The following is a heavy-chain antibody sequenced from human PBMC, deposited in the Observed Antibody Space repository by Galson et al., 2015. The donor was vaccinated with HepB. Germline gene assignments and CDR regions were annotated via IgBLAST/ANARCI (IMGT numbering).Heavy chain of an antibody. V-gene: IGHV5-51*01. D-gene: IGHD3-10*01. CDR1: GYDFTTYW. J-gene: IGHJ6*02. Sequence: QSGAEVKKPGESLKIACQGSGYDFTTYWIAWVRQMPGKGLERMGIIYPGDSETIYSPSFRGQVTMSGDRSISTAYLQWSSLKASDTGIYYCARRTTMIRGPAAYGLDVWGQGTTVTVSS. CDR3: ARRTTMIRGPAAYGLDV. CDR2: IYPGDSET.